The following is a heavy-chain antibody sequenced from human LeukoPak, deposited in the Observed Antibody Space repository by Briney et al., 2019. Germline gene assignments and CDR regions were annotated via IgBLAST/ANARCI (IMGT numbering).Heavy chain of an antibody. J-gene: IGHJ3*02. D-gene: IGHD2-15*01. Sequence: SETLSLTRTVSGGSIISSDYHWGWVRQPPGKGLEWIGTISYSGNTDYNPSLRSRVTISVDTSNNQFSLRLGSVTAADTAVYHCARHCCSGPAKRVFDIWGQGTMVTVSS. CDR3: ARHCCSGPAKRVFDI. CDR1: GGSIISSDYH. V-gene: IGHV4-39*01. CDR2: ISYSGNT.